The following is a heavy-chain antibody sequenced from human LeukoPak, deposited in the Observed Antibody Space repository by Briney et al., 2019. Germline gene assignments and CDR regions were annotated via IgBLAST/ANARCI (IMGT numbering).Heavy chain of an antibody. Sequence: GGSLRLSCAASGFTFSSYSMNWVRQAPGKGLEWVSSISSSSSYIYYADSVKGRFTISRDNAKNSLYLQMNSLRAEDTAVYYCARALSDSPTGDYSFDYWGQGTLVTVSS. D-gene: IGHD3-10*01. V-gene: IGHV3-21*01. CDR1: GFTFSSYS. CDR3: ARALSDSPTGDYSFDY. J-gene: IGHJ4*02. CDR2: ISSSSSYI.